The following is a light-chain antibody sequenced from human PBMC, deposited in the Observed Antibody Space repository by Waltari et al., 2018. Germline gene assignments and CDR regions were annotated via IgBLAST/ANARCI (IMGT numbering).Light chain of an antibody. CDR3: QVWDSGAYPVV. J-gene: IGLJ2*01. CDR2: DDC. V-gene: IGLV3-21*02. CDR1: RVGRKS. Sequence: SYLLTQPPSVPVAPGQTATNICGGNRVGRKSVPWYQQKPGQAPVMVVCDDCDRPSGIPERFSGSNSGNTATLTINRVEAGDEADYYCQVWDSGAYPVVFGGGTKLTVL.